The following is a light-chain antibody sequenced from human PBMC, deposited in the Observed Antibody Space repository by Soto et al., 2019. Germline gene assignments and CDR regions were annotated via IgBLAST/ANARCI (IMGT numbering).Light chain of an antibody. V-gene: IGKV3-15*01. CDR1: QSVSSN. CDR3: QQYNICPPHT. CDR2: GAS. J-gene: IGKJ4*01. Sequence: EIVMTQSPGTLSVSPGERATLSCRASQSVSSNLAWYQQKPGQAPRLLIYGASTRATGIPGRFSGSGSGTEFTLPISSLQSEDFAVYYCQQYNICPPHTFGRGTKVDIK.